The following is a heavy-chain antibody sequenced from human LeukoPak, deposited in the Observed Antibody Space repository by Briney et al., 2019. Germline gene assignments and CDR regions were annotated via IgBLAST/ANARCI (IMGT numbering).Heavy chain of an antibody. J-gene: IGHJ5*02. Sequence: GASVKVSCKASGYTFTSYDINWVRQAPGQGLEWMGRISAYNGNTNYAQKLQGRVTMTTDASTNTAYMELRSLGSDDTAFYYCARDVAFYGSSWHNWFDPWGQGTLVIVSS. CDR3: ARDVAFYGSSWHNWFDP. CDR1: GYTFTSYD. V-gene: IGHV1-18*01. CDR2: ISAYNGNT. D-gene: IGHD6-13*01.